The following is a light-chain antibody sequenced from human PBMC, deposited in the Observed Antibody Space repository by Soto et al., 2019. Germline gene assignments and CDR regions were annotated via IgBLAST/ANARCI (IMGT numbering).Light chain of an antibody. CDR2: GAS. CDR1: QSVSNN. Sequence: EIVMTQSPATLYASQGERATLSCRASQSVSNNVAWYQQKPGQAPRLLMYGASVRATGIPGRFSGSGSGTECTLTISSLQSEDFAVYYCQQHNNWPLTFGGGTKVEIK. V-gene: IGKV3-15*01. CDR3: QQHNNWPLT. J-gene: IGKJ4*01.